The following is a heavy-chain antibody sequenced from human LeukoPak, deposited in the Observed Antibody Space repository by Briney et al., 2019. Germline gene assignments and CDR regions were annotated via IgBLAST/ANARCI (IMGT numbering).Heavy chain of an antibody. CDR3: ARATGGDDSSSWYWFDP. J-gene: IGHJ5*02. CDR1: GGSISSYY. D-gene: IGHD6-13*01. Sequence: PSETLSLTCTVSGGSISSYYLSWIRQPPGKGLEWIGRIYTSGSTNYNPSPKSRVTMSVDTSKNQFSLKLSSVTAADTAVYYCARATGGDDSSSWYWFDPWGQGTLVTVSS. V-gene: IGHV4-4*07. CDR2: IYTSGST.